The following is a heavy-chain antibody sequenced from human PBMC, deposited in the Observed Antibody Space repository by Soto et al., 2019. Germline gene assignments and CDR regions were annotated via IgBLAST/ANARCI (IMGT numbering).Heavy chain of an antibody. V-gene: IGHV4-34*01. D-gene: IGHD2-2*01. CDR3: ARGRACSSTSCSLDY. J-gene: IGHJ4*02. Sequence: SETLSLSCAVYGGSFSGYYWSWIRQPPGKGLEWIGEINHSGSTNYNPSLKSRVTISVXXXXXXFXLXLXXVTAAXTAVYYCARGRACSSTSCSLDYWGQGTLVTVS. CDR1: GGSFSGYY. CDR2: INHSGST.